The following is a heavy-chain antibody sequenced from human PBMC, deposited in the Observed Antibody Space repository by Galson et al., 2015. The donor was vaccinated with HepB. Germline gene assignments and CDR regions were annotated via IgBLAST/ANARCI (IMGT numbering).Heavy chain of an antibody. CDR3: ARGSEGYGGNWFDP. CDR2: INPDGGGT. D-gene: IGHD4-23*01. Sequence: SVKVSCKASGYTFTDYYMHWVRQAPGQGLEWMGWINPDGGGTNYAHKFQGRVTMTRDTSITTVYMELSGLRSDDTAFYYCARGSEGYGGNWFDPWGQGTLVTVSS. CDR1: GYTFTDYY. V-gene: IGHV1-2*07. J-gene: IGHJ5*02.